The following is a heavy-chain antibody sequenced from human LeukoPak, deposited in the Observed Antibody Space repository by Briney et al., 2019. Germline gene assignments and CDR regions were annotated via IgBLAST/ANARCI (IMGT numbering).Heavy chain of an antibody. J-gene: IGHJ3*02. CDR2: IYYSGSA. D-gene: IGHD3-16*01. Sequence: SETLSLTCTVSGGSISSSSYYWGWIRQPPGKGLEWIGSIYYSGSAYYNPSLKSRVTISVDTSKNQFSLKLSSVTAAGTAVYYCARHSRXXXXVVAWGXFDIXGQGTMVT. CDR1: GGSISSSSYY. CDR3: ARHSRXXXXVVAWGXFDI. V-gene: IGHV4-39*01.